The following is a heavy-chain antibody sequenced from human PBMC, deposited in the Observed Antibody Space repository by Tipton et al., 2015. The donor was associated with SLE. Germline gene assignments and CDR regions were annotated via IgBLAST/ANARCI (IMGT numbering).Heavy chain of an antibody. Sequence: GSLRLSCAASGFTFNTYAMNWVRQAPGKGLEWLSFISQSGDTIFYADSVEGRFTVSRGNAKNSLYLQMNSLTVEDTALYYCAREVGMVVNPHFDYWGQGALVTVSS. CDR1: GFTFNTYA. J-gene: IGHJ4*02. V-gene: IGHV3-48*03. CDR2: ISQSGDTI. D-gene: IGHD3-10*01. CDR3: AREVGMVVNPHFDY.